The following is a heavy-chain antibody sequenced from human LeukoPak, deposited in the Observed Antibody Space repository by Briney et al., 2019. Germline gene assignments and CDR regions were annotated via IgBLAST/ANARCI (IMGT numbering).Heavy chain of an antibody. Sequence: GGSLRLSCAASGFTFSSYGMHWVRQAPGKGLEWVAVISYDGSNKYYADSVKGRFTISRDNSKNTLYLQMNSLRAEDTAVYYCAKDPQGYSSSWYNYYYGMDVWGQGTTVTVPS. CDR2: ISYDGSNK. CDR3: AKDPQGYSSSWYNYYYGMDV. V-gene: IGHV3-30*18. J-gene: IGHJ6*02. CDR1: GFTFSSYG. D-gene: IGHD6-13*01.